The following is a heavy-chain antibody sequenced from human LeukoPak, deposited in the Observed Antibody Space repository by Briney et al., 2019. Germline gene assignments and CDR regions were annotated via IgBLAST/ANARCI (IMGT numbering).Heavy chain of an antibody. D-gene: IGHD4-17*01. Sequence: SETLSLTRTDSGGSISSYYWSWLRQPPGKGLEWIGYIYYSGSTNYNTSLKSRVTISVDTSKNQFSLKLSSVTAADTAVYYCARDPGLRRYGMDVWGQGTTVTVSS. V-gene: IGHV4-59*01. CDR3: ARDPGLRRYGMDV. CDR2: IYYSGST. J-gene: IGHJ6*02. CDR1: GGSISSYY.